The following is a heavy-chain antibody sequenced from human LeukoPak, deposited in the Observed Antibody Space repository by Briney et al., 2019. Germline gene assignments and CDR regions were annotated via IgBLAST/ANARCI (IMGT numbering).Heavy chain of an antibody. Sequence: ASVKVSCKASGYTFTSYGISWVRQAPGQGLEWMGWISAYNGNTNYAQKLQGRVTMTTDTSTSTAYMELRSLRSDDTAVYYCAREWTIFGVVISHTPPFDYWGQGTLVTVSS. CDR2: ISAYNGNT. CDR1: GYTFTSYG. J-gene: IGHJ4*02. D-gene: IGHD3-3*01. V-gene: IGHV1-18*01. CDR3: AREWTIFGVVISHTPPFDY.